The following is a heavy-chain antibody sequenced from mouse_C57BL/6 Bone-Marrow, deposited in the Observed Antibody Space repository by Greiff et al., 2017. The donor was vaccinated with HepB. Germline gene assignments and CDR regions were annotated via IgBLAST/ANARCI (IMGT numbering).Heavy chain of an antibody. V-gene: IGHV1-52*01. D-gene: IGHD2-3*01. CDR3: ARRRYDGYYEFAY. Sequence: QVQLKQPGAELVRPGSSVKLSCKASGYTFTSYWMHWVKQRPIQGLEWIGNIDPSDSETHYNQKFKDKATLTVDKSSSTAYMQLSSLTSEDSAVYYCARRRYDGYYEFAYWGQGTLVTVSA. CDR1: GYTFTSYW. CDR2: IDPSDSET. J-gene: IGHJ3*01.